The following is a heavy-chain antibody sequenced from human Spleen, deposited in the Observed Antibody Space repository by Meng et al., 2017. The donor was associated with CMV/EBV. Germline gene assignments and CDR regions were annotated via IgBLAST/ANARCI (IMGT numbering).Heavy chain of an antibody. CDR2: IDHSGNS. Sequence: GASITTNNWWTWVRQPPGKGLEWVGEIDHSGNSNSNPSLKSRLTLSLDTSKNHLSLRMTSVTAEDTAIYYCARVREHTSLGNYWFDPWGQGTLVTVSS. V-gene: IGHV4-4*02. J-gene: IGHJ5*02. D-gene: IGHD3-16*01. CDR3: ARVREHTSLGNYWFDP. CDR1: GASITTNNW.